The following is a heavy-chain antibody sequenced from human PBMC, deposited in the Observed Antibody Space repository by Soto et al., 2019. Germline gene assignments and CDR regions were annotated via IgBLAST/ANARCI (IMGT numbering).Heavy chain of an antibody. Sequence: QVQLVQSGAEVKKPGSSVKVSCKASGGTFSSYAISWVRQAPGQGLEWMGGIIPIFGTANYAQKFQRRVTITADESTSTAYMELSSLRSEDTAVYYCARGAPSCSSTSCYTLYYYYYGMDVWGQGTTVTVSS. D-gene: IGHD2-2*02. V-gene: IGHV1-69*01. CDR1: GGTFSSYA. J-gene: IGHJ6*02. CDR2: IIPIFGTA. CDR3: ARGAPSCSSTSCYTLYYYYYGMDV.